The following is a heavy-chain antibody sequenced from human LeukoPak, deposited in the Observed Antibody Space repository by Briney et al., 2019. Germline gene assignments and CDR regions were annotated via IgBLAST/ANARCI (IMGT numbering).Heavy chain of an antibody. V-gene: IGHV4-31*03. CDR3: ARDKMGIAARDYFDY. CDR1: GGSISSGGYY. D-gene: IGHD6-6*01. Sequence: NASETLSLTCTVSGGSISSGGYYWSWIRQHPGKGLEWIGYIYYSGSTYYNPSFKSRVTISVDTSKNQFSLKLSSVTAADTAVYYCARDKMGIAARDYFDYWGQGTLVTVSS. CDR2: IYYSGST. J-gene: IGHJ4*02.